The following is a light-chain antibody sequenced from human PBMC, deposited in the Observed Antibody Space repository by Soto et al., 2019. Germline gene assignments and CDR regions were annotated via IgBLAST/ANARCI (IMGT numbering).Light chain of an antibody. J-gene: IGKJ2*01. CDR3: QQSDSTPYT. Sequence: EIVLTQSPATLSLSPGERATLSCRASQSVTSYLAWYQQRPGQAPRLLINDASRRATGIPDRFSGSGSGADFTLTISSLEPEDFSTYYCQQSDSTPYTFGQGTKVEI. V-gene: IGKV3-11*01. CDR2: DAS. CDR1: QSVTSY.